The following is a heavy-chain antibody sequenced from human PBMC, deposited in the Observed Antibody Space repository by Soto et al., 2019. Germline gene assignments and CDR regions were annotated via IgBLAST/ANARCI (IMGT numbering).Heavy chain of an antibody. D-gene: IGHD6-13*01. Sequence: SETLSLTCTVSGGSISSGDYYWSWIRQHPGKGLEWIGYIYYSGSTYYNPSLKGRVTISVDTSKNQFSLKLSSVTAADTAVYYCARLEQQLVQAFDYWGQGTLVTVSS. J-gene: IGHJ4*02. CDR3: ARLEQQLVQAFDY. CDR1: GGSISSGDYY. CDR2: IYYSGST. V-gene: IGHV4-31*03.